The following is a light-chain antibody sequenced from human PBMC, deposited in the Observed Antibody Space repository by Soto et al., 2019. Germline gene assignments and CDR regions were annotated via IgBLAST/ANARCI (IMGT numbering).Light chain of an antibody. CDR3: QETNYYF. J-gene: IGKJ2*01. CDR2: DAS. V-gene: IGKV1-5*01. Sequence: DIRMTQSPSTLSASVGERVSMTCRASQSVNEWVAWYHVRPGEAPKLLIYDASKLEIGVPSRFSGAGSGTEFTLTVVRLQPENVGSYECQETNYYFFGPGTKVEIK. CDR1: QSVNEW.